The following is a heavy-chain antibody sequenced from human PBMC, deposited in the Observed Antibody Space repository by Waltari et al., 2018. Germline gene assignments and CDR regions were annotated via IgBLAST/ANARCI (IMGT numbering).Heavy chain of an antibody. D-gene: IGHD4-4*01. J-gene: IGHJ4*02. V-gene: IGHV1-46*01. CDR3: ARALSDYTEVDY. Sequence: QVQLVQSGAEVKKSGASVKVSCKASGYTFTRYYIHWVRQAPGQGLEWMGIINPSGGSTTYAQKFQGRVTMTRDTSTSTVYMEVNSLRCEDTAVYYCARALSDYTEVDYWGQGTLVTVSS. CDR1: GYTFTRYY. CDR2: INPSGGST.